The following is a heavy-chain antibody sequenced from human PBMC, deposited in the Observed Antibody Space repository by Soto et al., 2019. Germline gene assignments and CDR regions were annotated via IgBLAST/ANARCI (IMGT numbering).Heavy chain of an antibody. CDR3: AGRTGRGYSYGNDY. Sequence: EVQLVETGGGLIQPGGSLRLSCAASGFTVSSNYMSWVRQAPGKGLEWVSVIYSGGSTYYADSVKGRFTMSRDNSKKTLYLQMNSLRVEDTAVYYCAGRTGRGYSYGNDYWGQGTLVTVSS. CDR1: GFTVSSNY. V-gene: IGHV3-53*02. J-gene: IGHJ4*02. CDR2: IYSGGST. D-gene: IGHD5-18*01.